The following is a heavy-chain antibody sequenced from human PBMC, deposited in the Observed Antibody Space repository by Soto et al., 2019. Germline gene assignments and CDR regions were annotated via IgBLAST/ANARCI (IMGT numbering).Heavy chain of an antibody. J-gene: IGHJ6*02. CDR3: ARFRWGSPYGLDV. V-gene: IGHV4-4*08. D-gene: IGHD2-21*01. CDR1: GASITQYY. CDR2: VSSTGST. Sequence: SETLSLTCTVSGASITQYYWNWIRHSPGKGLEWIVSVSSTGSTVFNPSLTSRVTVSLDTSKNQFSLKLSSVTAADTAVYYCARFRWGSPYGLDVWGQGTTVTVSS.